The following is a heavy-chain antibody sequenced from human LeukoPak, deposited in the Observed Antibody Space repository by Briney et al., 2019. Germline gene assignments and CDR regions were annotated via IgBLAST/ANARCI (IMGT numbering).Heavy chain of an antibody. CDR2: ISNNGNI. CDR3: ARYRHHNWFDP. J-gene: IGHJ5*02. Sequence: SETLSLTCTVSGESISSNYWTWTWIRQPPGKGLEWIDYISNNGNINHNPSLKSRVTISLDTPKNQFSLRLTSVSAADTAVYYCARYRHHNWFDPWGQGILVTVSS. CDR1: GESISSNY. V-gene: IGHV4-59*08.